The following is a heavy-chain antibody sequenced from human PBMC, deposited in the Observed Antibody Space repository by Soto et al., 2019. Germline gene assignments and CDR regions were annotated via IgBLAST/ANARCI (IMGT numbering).Heavy chain of an antibody. Sequence: QITLKESGPTLVKPTQTLTLTCTFSGFSLSTSGVGVGWIRQPPGKALEWLALIYWDDDKRYSPSLKSRLTITKDTSKNQVVLTMTNMDPVDTATYYCAHSTGGLWFGESHPYYFDYWGQGTLVTVSS. CDR2: IYWDDDK. CDR3: AHSTGGLWFGESHPYYFDY. D-gene: IGHD3-10*01. CDR1: GFSLSTSGVG. V-gene: IGHV2-5*02. J-gene: IGHJ4*02.